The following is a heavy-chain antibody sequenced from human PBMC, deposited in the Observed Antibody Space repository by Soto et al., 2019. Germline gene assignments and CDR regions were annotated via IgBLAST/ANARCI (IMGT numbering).Heavy chain of an antibody. Sequence: GGSLRLSCAASGFTFSSYAMSWVRQAPGKGLEWVSAISGSGGSTYYADSVKGRFTISRDNSKNTLYLQMNSLRAEDTAVYYCAKVYVDIVATITEYYYYGMDVWGQGTTVTVSS. V-gene: IGHV3-23*01. D-gene: IGHD5-12*01. CDR2: ISGSGGST. CDR1: GFTFSSYA. CDR3: AKVYVDIVATITEYYYYGMDV. J-gene: IGHJ6*02.